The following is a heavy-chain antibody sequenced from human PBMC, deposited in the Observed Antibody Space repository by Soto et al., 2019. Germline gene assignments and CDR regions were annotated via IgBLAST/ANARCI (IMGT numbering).Heavy chain of an antibody. V-gene: IGHV4-59*01. Sequence: QVQLQESGPGLVKPSETLSLTCSVSGDSLTSYYWTWVRQPPGKGLEWIGYIYYTGKTNYNPSLKSRVNRSMDLSKNQFSLELRSLTAADTAVYYCARIILTGYYGLEPWGQGTLVIVSA. D-gene: IGHD3-9*01. CDR3: ARIILTGYYGLEP. CDR1: GDSLTSYY. CDR2: IYYTGKT. J-gene: IGHJ5*02.